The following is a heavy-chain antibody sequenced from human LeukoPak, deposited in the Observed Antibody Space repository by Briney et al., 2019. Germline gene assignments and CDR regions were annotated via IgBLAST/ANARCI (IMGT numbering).Heavy chain of an antibody. CDR2: INPNSGGT. Sequence: ASVKVSCKASGYTFTGYYMHWVRQAPGQGLEWMGWINPNSGGTNYAQKFQGRVTMTRDTSISTAYMELSRLRSDDTAVYYRARGYSSGWYEIDYWGQGTLVTVSS. J-gene: IGHJ4*02. CDR1: GYTFTGYY. V-gene: IGHV1-2*02. D-gene: IGHD6-19*01. CDR3: ARGYSSGWYEIDY.